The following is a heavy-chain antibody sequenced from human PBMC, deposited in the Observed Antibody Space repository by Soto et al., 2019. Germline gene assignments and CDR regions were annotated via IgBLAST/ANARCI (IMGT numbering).Heavy chain of an antibody. Sequence: SVKVSCKASGYTFTSYTISWVRQAPGQGLEWMGRIIPILGIANYAQKFQGRVTITADKSTSTAYMELSSLRSEDTAVYYCARDDSSSWQDYWGQGTLVTVSS. V-gene: IGHV1-69*04. CDR3: ARDDSSSWQDY. CDR2: IIPILGIA. J-gene: IGHJ4*02. CDR1: GYTFTSYT. D-gene: IGHD6-13*01.